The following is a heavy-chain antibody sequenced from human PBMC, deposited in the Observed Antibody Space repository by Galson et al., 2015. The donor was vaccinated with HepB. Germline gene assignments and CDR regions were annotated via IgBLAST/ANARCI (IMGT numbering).Heavy chain of an antibody. V-gene: IGHV3-30*03. Sequence: SLRLSCAASGFTFTNYGMHWVRQAPGKGLEWVSLISYDGNNKYYADSVKGRFTISRDNSKNSLYLQMNSLRAEDTAVYYCARDQPWLKGYFDLWGRGTLVTVSS. J-gene: IGHJ2*01. CDR1: GFTFTNYG. CDR2: ISYDGNNK. CDR3: ARDQPWLKGYFDL. D-gene: IGHD6-19*01.